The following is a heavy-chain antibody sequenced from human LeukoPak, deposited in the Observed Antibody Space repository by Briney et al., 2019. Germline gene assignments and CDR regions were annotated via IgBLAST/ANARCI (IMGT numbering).Heavy chain of an antibody. Sequence: GGSLRLSCAASGFTFSSYEMNWVRQTPGKGLEWVSYISSSGSTIYYADSVKGRFTISRDNAKNSLYLQMNSLRAEDTAVYYCAELGITMIGDVWGKGTTVTISS. CDR1: GFTFSSYE. CDR3: AELGITMIGDV. V-gene: IGHV3-48*03. CDR2: ISSSGSTI. J-gene: IGHJ6*04. D-gene: IGHD3-10*02.